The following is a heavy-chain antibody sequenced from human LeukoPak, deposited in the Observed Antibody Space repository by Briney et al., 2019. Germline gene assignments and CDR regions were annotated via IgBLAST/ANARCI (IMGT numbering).Heavy chain of an antibody. J-gene: IGHJ5*02. CDR1: GYSISSGYY. CDR3: ASLGMEGATTNWFDR. D-gene: IGHD1-26*01. CDR2: IYHGGST. V-gene: IGHV4-38-2*02. Sequence: SETLSLTCTVSGYSISSGYYWGWIRQPPGKGLEWIGSIYHGGSTFYNPSLKSRVTISVDRSKNQFSLKLSSVTAADTAVYYCASLGMEGATTNWFDRWGQGTLVTVSS.